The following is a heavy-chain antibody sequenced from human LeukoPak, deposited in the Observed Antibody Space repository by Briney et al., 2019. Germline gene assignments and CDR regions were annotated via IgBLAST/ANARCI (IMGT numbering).Heavy chain of an antibody. D-gene: IGHD3-22*01. J-gene: IGHJ4*02. CDR3: ARGHYDSSGFYDDY. V-gene: IGHV4-59*01. Sequence: PSETLSLTCTVSGGSISSYYWTWIRQPPGKGLEWIGYIYYSGNTNYNPSLKSRVTISVDTSKKQFSLKLSSVTAADTAVYYCARGHYDSSGFYDDYWGQGTLVTVSS. CDR2: IYYSGNT. CDR1: GGSISSYY.